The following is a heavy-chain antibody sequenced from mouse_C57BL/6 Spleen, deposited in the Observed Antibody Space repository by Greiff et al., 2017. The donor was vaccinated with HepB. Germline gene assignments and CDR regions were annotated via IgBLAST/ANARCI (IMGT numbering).Heavy chain of an antibody. CDR1: GYAFSSSW. CDR3: AREGTIYYGNYHYYAMDY. D-gene: IGHD2-1*01. CDR2: IYPGDGDT. V-gene: IGHV1-82*01. Sequence: VQVVESGPELVKPGASVKISCKASGYAFSSSWMNWVKQRPGKGLEWIGRIYPGDGDTNYNGKFKGKATLTADKSSSTAYMQLSSLTSEDSAVYFCAREGTIYYGNYHYYAMDYWGQGTSVTVSS. J-gene: IGHJ4*01.